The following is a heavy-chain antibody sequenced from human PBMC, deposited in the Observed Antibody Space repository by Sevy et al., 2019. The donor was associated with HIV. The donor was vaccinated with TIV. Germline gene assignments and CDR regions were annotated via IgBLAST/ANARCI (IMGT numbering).Heavy chain of an antibody. J-gene: IGHJ6*02. D-gene: IGHD3-9*01. CDR2: ISYHGRDK. Sequence: GGSLRLSCVVSGISFTTSGMHWVRQAPGKGLEWVAVISYHGRDKFYAASVKGRSTSSRDNSKNMLYLQMNSLRAEDTAVYYCAKDFTGYNGMDVWGQGTMVTVSS. CDR1: GISFTTSG. CDR3: AKDFTGYNGMDV. V-gene: IGHV3-30*18.